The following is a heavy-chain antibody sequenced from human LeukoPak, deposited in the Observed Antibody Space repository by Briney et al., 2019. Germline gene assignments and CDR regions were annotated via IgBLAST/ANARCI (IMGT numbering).Heavy chain of an antibody. CDR2: IWHDGIQK. CDR1: GLTLRSYG. CDR3: VAAAAEGWFDP. J-gene: IGHJ5*02. V-gene: IGHV3-33*01. D-gene: IGHD6-13*01. Sequence: GRSLRLSCEASGLTLRSYGMHWVRQAPGKGLQWVAVIWHDGIQKYYLDSVKGRFTISRDTSKNMLYLQMNSLRAEDTAVYYCVAAAAEGWFDPWGQGTLVTVSS.